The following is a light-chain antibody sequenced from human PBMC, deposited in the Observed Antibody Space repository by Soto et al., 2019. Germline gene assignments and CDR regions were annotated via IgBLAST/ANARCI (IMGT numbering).Light chain of an antibody. V-gene: IGKV1-5*03. J-gene: IGKJ2*01. CDR1: QSVSIW. CDR3: QRNSRSSFT. Sequence: DIQMTQSPSTLSVSVGDRVTITCRASQSVSIWLAWYQQKPGKAPKLLIYKASSLKSGVPSRFSGSGSGTSFPLTISSLQPDDSATYCCQRNSRSSFTSGQGTKLEIK. CDR2: KAS.